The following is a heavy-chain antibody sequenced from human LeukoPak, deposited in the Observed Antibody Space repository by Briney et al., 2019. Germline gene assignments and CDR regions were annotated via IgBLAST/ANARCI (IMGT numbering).Heavy chain of an antibody. V-gene: IGHV4-34*01. CDR3: ARGLYYDFWSGFLRIFDY. Sequence: SETLSLTCAVYGGSFSGYYWSWIRQPPGKGLEWIGEINHSGSTNYNPSLKSRVTLSVDTSKNQFSLKLSSVTAADTAVYYCARGLYYDFWSGFLRIFDYWGQGTLVTVSS. D-gene: IGHD3-3*01. J-gene: IGHJ4*02. CDR2: INHSGST. CDR1: GGSFSGYY.